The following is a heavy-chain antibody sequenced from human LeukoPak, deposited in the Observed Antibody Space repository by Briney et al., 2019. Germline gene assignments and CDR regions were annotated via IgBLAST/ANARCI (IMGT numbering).Heavy chain of an antibody. CDR2: IKQDGSEK. CDR3: ARLPSRLRYFDWFIFDY. J-gene: IGHJ4*02. CDR1: GFTFSSYS. D-gene: IGHD3-9*01. Sequence: PGGSLRLSCAASGFTFSSYSMNWVRQAPGKGLEWVANIKQDGSEKYYVDSVKGRFTISRDNAKNSLYLQMNSLRAEDTAVYYCARLPSRLRYFDWFIFDYWGQGTLVTVSS. V-gene: IGHV3-7*01.